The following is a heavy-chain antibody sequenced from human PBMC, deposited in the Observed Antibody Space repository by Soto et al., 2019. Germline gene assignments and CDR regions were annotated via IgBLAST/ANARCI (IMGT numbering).Heavy chain of an antibody. D-gene: IGHD6-19*01. CDR3: AQNIAVAGYYYYYGMDV. V-gene: IGHV2-70*01. Sequence: SGPTLVKPTQTLTLTFTFSGFSLSTSGMCVSWIRQPPGKALEWLALIDWDDDKYYSTSLKTRLTISKDTSKNQVVLTMTNMDPVDTATYYCAQNIAVAGYYYYYGMDVWGQGTTVTVSS. CDR1: GFSLSTSGMC. J-gene: IGHJ6*02. CDR2: IDWDDDK.